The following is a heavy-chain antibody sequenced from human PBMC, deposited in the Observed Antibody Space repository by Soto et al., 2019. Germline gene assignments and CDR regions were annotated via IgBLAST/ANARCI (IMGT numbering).Heavy chain of an antibody. V-gene: IGHV3-23*01. CDR2: ISGSHNST. CDR1: GFTFISYA. CDR3: APMGV. Sequence: WGSLRLSCAASGFTFISYAMISFRHSPGKGLEWVSAISGSHNSTYYADSVKGRFTISRDNSNNTLYLQMSSLRADDTAVYYCAPMGVWGQGTTVTVSS. J-gene: IGHJ6*02.